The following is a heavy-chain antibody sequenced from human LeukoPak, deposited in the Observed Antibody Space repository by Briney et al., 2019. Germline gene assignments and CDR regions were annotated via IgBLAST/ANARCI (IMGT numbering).Heavy chain of an antibody. CDR1: GFTFSSYG. CDR3: AKPRQITMIVVAAATGPSFDY. V-gene: IGHV3-30*18. Sequence: AGGSLRLSCAASGFTFSSYGMHWVRQAPGKGLEWVAVISYDGSNKYYADSVKGRFTISRDTSKNTLYLQMNSLRAEDTAVYYCAKPRQITMIVVAAATGPSFDYWGQGTLVTVSS. D-gene: IGHD3-22*01. CDR2: ISYDGSNK. J-gene: IGHJ4*02.